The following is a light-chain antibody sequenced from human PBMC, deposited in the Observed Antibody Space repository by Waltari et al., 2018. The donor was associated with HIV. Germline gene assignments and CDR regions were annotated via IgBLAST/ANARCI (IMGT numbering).Light chain of an antibody. CDR3: QQYNNWPLA. J-gene: IGKJ4*01. CDR2: GAS. V-gene: IGKV3-15*01. CDR1: QSVSTN. Sequence: EIMMTQSPATLSVSPGARDTLSCRASQSVSTNLAWYQQKPGKAPRLLIYGASTRATGIPARFSGSGSGTDFTLTISSLQSEDSVTYYCQQYNNWPLAFGGGTKVEIK.